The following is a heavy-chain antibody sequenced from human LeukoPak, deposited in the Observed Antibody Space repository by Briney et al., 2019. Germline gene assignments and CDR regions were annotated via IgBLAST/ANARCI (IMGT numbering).Heavy chain of an antibody. D-gene: IGHD3-10*01. CDR3: ARGSVFRWFGELLFPFDY. CDR1: GYTFTGHY. CDR2: INPNSGGT. V-gene: IGHV1-2*02. Sequence: GASVKVSCKASGYTFTGHYMHWVRQAPGQGLEWMGWINPNSGGTNYAQKFQGRVTMTRDTSISTAYMELSRLRSADTAVYYCARGSVFRWFGELLFPFDYWGQGTLVTVSS. J-gene: IGHJ4*02.